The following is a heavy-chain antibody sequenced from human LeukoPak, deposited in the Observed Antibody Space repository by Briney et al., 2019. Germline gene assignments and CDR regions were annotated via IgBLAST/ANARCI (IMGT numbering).Heavy chain of an antibody. D-gene: IGHD6-19*01. V-gene: IGHV3-21*01. Sequence: GGSLRLSCAASGFTFSSYSMNWVRQAPGKGLEWVSSISSSSSYIYYADSVKGRFTISRDNAENSLYLQMNSLRAEDTAVYYCARDSYSSGWYGAGDYWGQGTLVTVSS. CDR3: ARDSYSSGWYGAGDY. CDR2: ISSSSSYI. J-gene: IGHJ4*02. CDR1: GFTFSSYS.